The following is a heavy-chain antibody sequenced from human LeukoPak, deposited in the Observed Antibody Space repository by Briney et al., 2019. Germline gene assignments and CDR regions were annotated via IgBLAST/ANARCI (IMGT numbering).Heavy chain of an antibody. D-gene: IGHD3-3*01. J-gene: IGHJ5*02. Sequence: GGSLRLSCAASGFTFSSYAMSWVRQAPGKGLEWVSSISSSSSYIYYADSVKGRFTISRDNAKNSLYLQMNSLRAEDTAVYYCATFFDKYWFDPWGQGTLVTVSS. CDR2: ISSSSSYI. V-gene: IGHV3-21*01. CDR1: GFTFSSYA. CDR3: ATFFDKYWFDP.